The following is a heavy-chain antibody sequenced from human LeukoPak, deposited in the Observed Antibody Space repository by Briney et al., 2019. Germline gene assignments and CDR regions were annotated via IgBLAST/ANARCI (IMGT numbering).Heavy chain of an antibody. D-gene: IGHD6-19*01. V-gene: IGHV4-59*01. CDR2: IYFNGNT. J-gene: IGHJ4*02. Sequence: SETLSLTCSVSNDSISSYYWNWIRQSPGKGLEWIGYIYFNGNTKYNPSLKSRVTISVDTSKNQFSLEVKSVTAADTAVYYCATARYDNGWYANFGHWGRGILATVSS. CDR3: ATARYDNGWYANFGH. CDR1: NDSISSYY.